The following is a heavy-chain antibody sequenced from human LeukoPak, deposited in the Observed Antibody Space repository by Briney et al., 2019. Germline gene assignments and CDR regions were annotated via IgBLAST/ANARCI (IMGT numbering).Heavy chain of an antibody. CDR2: IYYSGST. CDR1: GGSLSSSSYY. V-gene: IGHV4-39*07. Sequence: SETLSLTCTVSGGSLSSSSYYWGWIRQPPGKGLEWIRSIYYSGSTYYNPSLKSRVTISVDTSKNQFSLKLSSVTAADTAVYYCARASSGGGVGMGFDYWGQGTLVTVSS. CDR3: ARASSGGGVGMGFDY. J-gene: IGHJ4*02. D-gene: IGHD6-19*01.